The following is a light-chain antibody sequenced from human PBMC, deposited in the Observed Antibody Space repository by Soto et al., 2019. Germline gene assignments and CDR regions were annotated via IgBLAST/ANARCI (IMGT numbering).Light chain of an antibody. J-gene: IGKJ4*01. V-gene: IGKV1-5*03. CDR2: KAS. CDR1: QSITSW. CDR3: QRYNSYPLT. Sequence: DIQMTQSPSTLSASVGDRVTITCRASQSITSWLAWYQQKPGKAPKLLIYKASSLESGVPSRFSGSGSGTEFTLTISSLQPDDFATYYCQRYNSYPLTFGGGTKVEIK.